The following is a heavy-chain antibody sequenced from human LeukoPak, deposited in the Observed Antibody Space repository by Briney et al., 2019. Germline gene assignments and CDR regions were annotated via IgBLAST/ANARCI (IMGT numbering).Heavy chain of an antibody. D-gene: IGHD6-6*01. Sequence: SETLSLTCTVSGGSISSSSYYWGWIRQPPGKGLEWIGSIYYSGSTYYNPSLKSRVTISVDTSKNQFSLKLSSVTAADTAVYYCARARLVRSVLLGYYMDVWGKGTTVTVSS. CDR2: IYYSGST. V-gene: IGHV4-39*07. CDR3: ARARLVRSVLLGYYMDV. CDR1: GGSISSSSYY. J-gene: IGHJ6*03.